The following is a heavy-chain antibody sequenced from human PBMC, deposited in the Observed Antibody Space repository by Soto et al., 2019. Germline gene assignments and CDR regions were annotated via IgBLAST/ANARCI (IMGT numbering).Heavy chain of an antibody. CDR2: INPNSGGT. CDR3: ARGGNDYIWGSYRPDYYYYYMDV. Sequence: QVQLVQSGAEVKKPGASVKVSCKASGYTFTGYYMHWVRQAPGQGLEWMGWINPNSGGTNYAQKFQGWVTRTRDTSISTAYMELSRLRSDDTAVYYCARGGNDYIWGSYRPDYYYYYMDVWGKGTTVTVSS. V-gene: IGHV1-2*04. D-gene: IGHD3-16*02. CDR1: GYTFTGYY. J-gene: IGHJ6*03.